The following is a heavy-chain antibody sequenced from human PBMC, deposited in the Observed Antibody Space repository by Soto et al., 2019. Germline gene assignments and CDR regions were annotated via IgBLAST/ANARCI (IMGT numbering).Heavy chain of an antibody. Sequence: EVQLLESGGGLVHPGGSRRLSCTAFGFTFSSYTMTWVRQAPGKGLEWVATVSSSSGTTYYADSVMGRFTVSRDNPRSTVYLQMRSLRAEDTAVYYCAKPARPISTNYDSYFDSWCQGILVTVSA. CDR1: GFTFSSYT. D-gene: IGHD6-6*01. CDR3: AKPARPISTNYDSYFDS. J-gene: IGHJ4*02. V-gene: IGHV3-23*01. CDR2: VSSSSGTT.